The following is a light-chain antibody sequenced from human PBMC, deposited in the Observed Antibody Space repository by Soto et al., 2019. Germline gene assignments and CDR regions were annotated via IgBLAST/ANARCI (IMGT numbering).Light chain of an antibody. J-gene: IGLJ3*02. CDR1: SSDIGSYNY. V-gene: IGLV2-8*01. Sequence: SALTQPPSASGSPGQTVTLSCTGTSSDIGSYNYVSWYQQHPGKAPKLMISEVSKRPSGVPDRFSGSKSGNTASLTVSGLQAEDEANYYCSSYAGINNLVVFGGGTKLTVL. CDR2: EVS. CDR3: SSYAGINNLVV.